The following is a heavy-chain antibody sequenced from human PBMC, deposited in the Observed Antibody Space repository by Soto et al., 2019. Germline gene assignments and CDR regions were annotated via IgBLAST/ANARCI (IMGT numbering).Heavy chain of an antibody. CDR3: AKDASAYYDFWSGSPRGDY. CDR1: GFTFSSYA. V-gene: IGHV3-23*01. Sequence: GSLRLSCAASGFTFSSYAMSWVRQAPGKGLEWVSAISGSGGSTYYADSVKGRFTISRDNSKNTLYLQMNSLRAEDTAVYYCAKDASAYYDFWSGSPRGDYWGQGTLVTVSS. CDR2: ISGSGGST. D-gene: IGHD3-3*01. J-gene: IGHJ4*02.